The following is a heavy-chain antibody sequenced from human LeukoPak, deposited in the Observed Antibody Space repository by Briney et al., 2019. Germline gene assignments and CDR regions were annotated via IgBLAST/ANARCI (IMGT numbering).Heavy chain of an antibody. Sequence: GGSLRLSCAASGFTFSDYYMSWLRQAPGKGLEWVSYISSSGSTIYYADSVKGRFTISRDNAKNSLYLQMNSLRAEDTAVYYCVRDRPPYYYDSSGADLFDYWGQGTLVTVSS. J-gene: IGHJ4*02. CDR1: GFTFSDYY. D-gene: IGHD3-22*01. V-gene: IGHV3-11*01. CDR2: ISSSGSTI. CDR3: VRDRPPYYYDSSGADLFDY.